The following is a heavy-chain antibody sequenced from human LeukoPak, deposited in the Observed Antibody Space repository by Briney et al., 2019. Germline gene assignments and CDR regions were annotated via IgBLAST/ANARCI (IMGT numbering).Heavy chain of an antibody. V-gene: IGHV3-30*18. D-gene: IGHD6-6*01. CDR2: ISYDGSNK. Sequence: GRSLRLSCAASGFTFSSYGMHWVRQAPGKGLEWVAVISYDGSNKYYADSVKGRFTISRDNSKNTLYLQMTSLRAEDTAVYYCAKDPPSGSSTSFDYWGQGTLVTVSS. CDR1: GFTFSSYG. CDR3: AKDPPSGSSTSFDY. J-gene: IGHJ4*02.